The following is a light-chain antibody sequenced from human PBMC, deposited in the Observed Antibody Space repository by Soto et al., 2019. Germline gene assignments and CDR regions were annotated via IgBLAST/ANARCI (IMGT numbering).Light chain of an antibody. CDR2: GNS. Sequence: QSVLTQPPSVSGGPGQRVTISCTGSSSNIGAGYDVHWYQQLPGTAPKLLIYGNSNRPSGVPDRFSGSKSGTSASLAITGLQAEDEADYYCQSYDSSLGYVFGTGTKLTVL. V-gene: IGLV1-40*01. J-gene: IGLJ1*01. CDR3: QSYDSSLGYV. CDR1: SSNIGAGYD.